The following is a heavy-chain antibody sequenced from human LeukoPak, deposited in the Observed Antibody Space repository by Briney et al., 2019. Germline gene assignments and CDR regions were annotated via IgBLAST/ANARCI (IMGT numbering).Heavy chain of an antibody. Sequence: ASVKVSCKASGYTFTDYYIQWMRQAPPQALEWMGWINVNNGGTKYAQQLQGRVAMTTDTSISTAYMELTRLRSDDTAVYYCARLREGLYHFDYWGQGTLVSVSS. V-gene: IGHV1-2*02. CDR3: ARLREGLYHFDY. J-gene: IGHJ4*02. CDR2: INVNNGGT. CDR1: GYTFTDYY. D-gene: IGHD3-16*02.